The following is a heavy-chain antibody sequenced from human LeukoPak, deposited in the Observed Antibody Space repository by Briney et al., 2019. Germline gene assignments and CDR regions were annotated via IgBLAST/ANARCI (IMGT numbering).Heavy chain of an antibody. D-gene: IGHD6-13*01. V-gene: IGHV3-53*01. CDR1: GFTVSSNY. CDR2: IYSGGST. Sequence: GGSLRLSCAASGFTVSSNYMSWVRQAPGKGLEWVSVIYSGGSTYYADSVKGRFTISRDNSKNTLYLQMNSLRAEDTAVYYCARGGRQQLDTFLFDYWGQGTLVTVSS. CDR3: ARGGRQQLDTFLFDY. J-gene: IGHJ4*02.